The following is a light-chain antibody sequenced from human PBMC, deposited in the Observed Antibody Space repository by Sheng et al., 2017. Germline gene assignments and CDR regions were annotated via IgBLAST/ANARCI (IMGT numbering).Light chain of an antibody. Sequence: YELTQPPSVSVSPGQTASITCSGDKLGDKYACWYQQKPGQSPVLVIYQDSERPSGIPERFSGSNSGNTATLTISGTQAMDEADYYCQAWDSSPVFGGGTKLDRP. CDR1: KLGDKY. V-gene: IGLV3-1*01. CDR3: QAWDSSPV. J-gene: IGLJ2*01. CDR2: QDS.